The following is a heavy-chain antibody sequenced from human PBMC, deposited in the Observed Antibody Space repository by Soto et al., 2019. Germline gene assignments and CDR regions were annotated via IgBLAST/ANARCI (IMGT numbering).Heavy chain of an antibody. V-gene: IGHV1-18*04. CDR1: GYTFTNYG. Sequence: QVQLVQSGAEVKKPGASVKVSCKASGYTFTNYGISWVRQAPGQELEWMGWIHPNTSNTSYAEKFQDRVSMTTDTSTNTAYLELTSLSSDDTAVYYCARDSTSTSCLSSSCPRGGWFAPWGQGTLLTVSS. CDR3: ARDSTSTSCLSSSCPRGGWFAP. D-gene: IGHD6-19*01. J-gene: IGHJ5*02. CDR2: IHPNTSNT.